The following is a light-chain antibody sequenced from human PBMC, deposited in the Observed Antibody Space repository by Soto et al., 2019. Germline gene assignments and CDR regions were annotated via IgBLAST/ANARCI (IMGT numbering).Light chain of an antibody. V-gene: IGKV3-20*01. CDR2: GTS. CDR3: QQYGTSPMYT. CDR1: ESVNSNY. J-gene: IGKJ2*01. Sequence: EIVLTQSPGTLSLSPGARATLSCRASESVNSNYFAWYQQRPGQAPRLLIYGTSSRATGIPDRFSGSASGTDFTLTISRVEPEDFAVYYCQQYGTSPMYTFGQGTKLEIK.